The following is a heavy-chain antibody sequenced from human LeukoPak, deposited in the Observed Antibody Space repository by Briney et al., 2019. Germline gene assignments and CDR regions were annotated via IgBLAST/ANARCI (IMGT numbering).Heavy chain of an antibody. CDR3: ASILYG. CDR1: GFTVSTYS. CDR2: FSSGGRT. D-gene: IGHD2/OR15-2a*01. Sequence: GGSLRLSCAASGFTVSTYSTSWVRQAPGKGLEWVATFSSGGRTSYADSVKGRFTISRDTSQNTVYLQMNSLRDEDTALYYCASILYGWGQGTLVTVSS. V-gene: IGHV3-53*01. J-gene: IGHJ4*02.